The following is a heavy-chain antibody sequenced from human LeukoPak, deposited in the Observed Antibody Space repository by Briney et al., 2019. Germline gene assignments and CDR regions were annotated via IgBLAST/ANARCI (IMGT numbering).Heavy chain of an antibody. CDR2: ISSSSSYI. CDR1: GFTFSSYE. V-gene: IGHV3-21*01. CDR3: ARDHRRTYGSGSYFFYYYMDV. D-gene: IGHD3-10*01. Sequence: PGGSLRLSCAASGFTFSSYEMNWVRQAPGKGLEWVSSISSSSSYIYYADSVKGRFTISRDNAKNSLYLQMNSLRAEDTAVYYCARDHRRTYGSGSYFFYYYMDVWGKGTTVTISS. J-gene: IGHJ6*03.